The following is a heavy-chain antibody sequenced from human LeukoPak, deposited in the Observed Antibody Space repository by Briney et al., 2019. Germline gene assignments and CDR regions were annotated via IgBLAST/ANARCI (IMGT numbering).Heavy chain of an antibody. D-gene: IGHD5-18*01. CDR3: AAEGYSYGSSTDAFDI. Sequence: PGGSLRLSCAASGFTVNTNYLNWVRQAPGKGLEWVSVIYSDGNTYYADSVKGRFTISRDNSKNTLYLQMNSLRAEETAVYYCAAEGYSYGSSTDAFDIWGQGTMVTVSS. CDR2: IYSDGNT. V-gene: IGHV3-53*01. CDR1: GFTVNTNY. J-gene: IGHJ3*02.